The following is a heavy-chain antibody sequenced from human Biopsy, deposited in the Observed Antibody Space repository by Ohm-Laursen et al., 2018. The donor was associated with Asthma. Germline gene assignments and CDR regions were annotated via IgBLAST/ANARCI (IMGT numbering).Heavy chain of an antibody. CDR3: VRGSSSWHHGPFHYYYGLDV. CDR1: SGSGGYMRRGNYY. D-gene: IGHD6-13*01. V-gene: IGHV4-39*01. CDR2: IYYSGTT. Sequence: SDTLSLTCSLSSGSGGYMRRGNYYWGWIRQPPGKGLEWIGSIYYSGTTYYNPSLESRVTVSADTSKNQFSLKLTSVTAADTAVYYCVRGSSSWHHGPFHYYYGLDVWGQGTSVTVSS. J-gene: IGHJ6*02.